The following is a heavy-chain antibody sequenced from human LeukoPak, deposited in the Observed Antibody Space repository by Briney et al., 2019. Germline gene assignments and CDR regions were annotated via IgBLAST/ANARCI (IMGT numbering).Heavy chain of an antibody. CDR3: VRCGYSSGWYRN. CDR1: DFSVSTNY. Sequence: GGSLRLSCAASDFSVSTNYMNWVRQSPGKGLEWVSAILSSGATYYADSVRGRFTISRDNSKNTLYLQMNSLKAEDSAVYYCVRCGYSSGWYRNWGQGTLVIVSS. D-gene: IGHD6-19*01. V-gene: IGHV3-53*01. J-gene: IGHJ4*02. CDR2: ILSSGAT.